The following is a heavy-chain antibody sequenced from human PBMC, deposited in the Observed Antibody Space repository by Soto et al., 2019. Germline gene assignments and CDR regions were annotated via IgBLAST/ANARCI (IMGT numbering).Heavy chain of an antibody. D-gene: IGHD2-8*02. CDR3: ARWGGLSCSGAVCFKKPFDY. Sequence: QVQLVQSGAEVKRPESSMKVSCKPSGGTFNNYAINWVRQAPGQGLEWMGAIIPISGTTKYAQEFQGRVTITADKSTSTVYMDLSSLGSEDTAVYYCARWGGLSCSGAVCFKKPFDYWGQGTLVTVSS. CDR1: GGTFNNYA. J-gene: IGHJ4*02. CDR2: IIPISGTT. V-gene: IGHV1-69*06.